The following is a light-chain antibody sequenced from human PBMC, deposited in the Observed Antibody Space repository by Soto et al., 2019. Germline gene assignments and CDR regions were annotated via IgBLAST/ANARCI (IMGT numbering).Light chain of an antibody. CDR3: QQYASSLSIT. CDR2: GAS. CDR1: QSVSSNY. J-gene: IGKJ5*01. V-gene: IGKV3-20*01. Sequence: EIVLTQSPGTLSLSPGERATLSCSASQSVSSNYFAWYQQKPGQAPRLLIHGASRRATGIPDRFSGSGSGTAFTLTISRLEPEDFAVYYCQQYASSLSITFGQGTRLEIK.